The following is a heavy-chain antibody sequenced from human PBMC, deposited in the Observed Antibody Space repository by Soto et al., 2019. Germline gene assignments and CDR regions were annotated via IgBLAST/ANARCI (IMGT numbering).Heavy chain of an antibody. Sequence: GAPVKVSCKASGGTFSSYAISWVRQAPGQGLEWMGGIIPIFGTANYAQKFQGRVTITADKSTSTAYMELSSLRSEDTAVYYCASSIAVAGTPFDYWGQGTLVTVS. V-gene: IGHV1-69*06. CDR3: ASSIAVAGTPFDY. J-gene: IGHJ4*02. CDR2: IIPIFGTA. D-gene: IGHD6-19*01. CDR1: GGTFSSYA.